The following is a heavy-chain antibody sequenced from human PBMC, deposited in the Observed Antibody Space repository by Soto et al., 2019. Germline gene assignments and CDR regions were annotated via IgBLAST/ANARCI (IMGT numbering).Heavy chain of an antibody. CDR1: GYSFTSYW. Sequence: LGESLKISCKGSGYSFTSYWISWVRQMPGKGLEWMGRIDPSDSYTNYSPSFQGHVTISADKSISTAYLQWSSLNASDTAMYYCARHRGASVSPYSSGFGAFDIWGQGTMVTVSS. CDR3: ARHRGASVSPYSSGFGAFDI. CDR2: IDPSDSYT. D-gene: IGHD6-19*01. V-gene: IGHV5-10-1*01. J-gene: IGHJ3*02.